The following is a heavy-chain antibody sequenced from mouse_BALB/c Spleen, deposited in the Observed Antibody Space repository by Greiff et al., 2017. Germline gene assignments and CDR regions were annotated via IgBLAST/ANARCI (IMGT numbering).Heavy chain of an antibody. D-gene: IGHD2-4*01. V-gene: IGHV1-7*01. CDR1: GYTFTSYW. CDR3: ARGGMITTSFAY. J-gene: IGHJ3*01. Sequence: QVQLQQSGAELARPGASVKLSCKASGYTFTSYWMQWVKQRPGQGLEWIGLINPYNGGTSYNQKFKGKATLTVDKSSSTAYMELLSLTSEDSAVYYCARGGMITTSFAYWGQGTLVTVSA. CDR2: INPYNGGT.